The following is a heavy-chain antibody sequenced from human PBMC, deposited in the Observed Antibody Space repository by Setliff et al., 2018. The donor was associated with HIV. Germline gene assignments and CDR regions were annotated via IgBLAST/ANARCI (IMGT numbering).Heavy chain of an antibody. D-gene: IGHD3-3*01. V-gene: IGHV4-34*01. J-gene: IGHJ4*02. CDR1: GGSFSGFS. Sequence: SETLSLTCAVYGGSFSGFSWNWVRQPPGKGLEWIGDINNYGVTLYTSSLAGRVTISVDTSKNQFSLTLKSLTVADTALYFCSRGPTIRGSFTGVVYTAPLPSFDTWSQGSLVTVS. CDR2: INNYGVT. CDR3: SRGPTIRGSFTGVVYTAPLPSFDT.